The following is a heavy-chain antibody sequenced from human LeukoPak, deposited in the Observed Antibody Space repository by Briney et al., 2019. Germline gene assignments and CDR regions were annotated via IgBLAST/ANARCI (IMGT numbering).Heavy chain of an antibody. CDR2: INPDSGGT. CDR3: AKDLGSGSYQPSDY. D-gene: IGHD1-26*01. V-gene: IGHV1-2*02. Sequence: ASVKVSCKASGYTFTGYYMHRVRQAPGQGLEWMGWINPDSGGTRYAQKFQGRVTMTRDTSIRTAYMELSRLRSDDTAVYYCAKDLGSGSYQPSDYWGQGTLVTVSS. J-gene: IGHJ4*02. CDR1: GYTFTGYY.